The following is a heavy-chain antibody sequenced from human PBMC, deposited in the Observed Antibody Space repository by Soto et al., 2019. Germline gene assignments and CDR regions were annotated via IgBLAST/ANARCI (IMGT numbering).Heavy chain of an antibody. CDR3: ARRARPDFYYMDV. CDR2: ISSNGVGT. CDR1: GFTLSGYA. J-gene: IGHJ6*03. Sequence: EVQLAESGGGLAQPGGSLRLSCAASGFTLSGYAMDWVRQAPGKGLEYVSGISSNGVGTYYANSVQGRFTISRDNSKNTVYLQMGSLRPEDMAVYYCARRARPDFYYMDVWGKGTTGTVSS. D-gene: IGHD6-6*01. V-gene: IGHV3-64*01.